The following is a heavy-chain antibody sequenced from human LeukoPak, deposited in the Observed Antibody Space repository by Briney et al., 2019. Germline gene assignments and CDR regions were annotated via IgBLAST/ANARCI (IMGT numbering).Heavy chain of an antibody. D-gene: IGHD3-22*01. CDR3: AREDGSDYYDSSALNS. J-gene: IGHJ4*02. CDR2: INPSGGST. Sequence: GASVKVSCKASGYTFTSYYMHWVRQAPGQGLEWMGIINPSGGSTSYAQKFQGRVTMTRDTSTSTVYMELSSLRSEDTAVYYCAREDGSDYYDSSALNSWGQGTLVTVSS. CDR1: GYTFTSYY. V-gene: IGHV1-46*01.